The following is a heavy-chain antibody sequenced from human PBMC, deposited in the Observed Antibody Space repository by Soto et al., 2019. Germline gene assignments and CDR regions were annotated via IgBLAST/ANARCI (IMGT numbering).Heavy chain of an antibody. V-gene: IGHV1-2*02. CDR2: INPNSGGT. Sequence: QVQLVQSGAEVKKPGASVKVSCKASGYTFTGYYMHWVRQAPGQGLEWMGWINPNSGGTNYAQKFQGRFTMTRDTSISTAYMELSRLRSDDTAVYYCARARTSSMVRGVTFDYWGQGTLVTVSS. CDR1: GYTFTGYY. CDR3: ARARTSSMVRGVTFDY. D-gene: IGHD3-10*01. J-gene: IGHJ4*02.